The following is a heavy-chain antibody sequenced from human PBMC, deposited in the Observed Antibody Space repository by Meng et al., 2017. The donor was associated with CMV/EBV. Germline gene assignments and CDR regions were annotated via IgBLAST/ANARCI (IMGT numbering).Heavy chain of an antibody. CDR3: ARLGDGYNSGYFDY. Sequence: SETLSLNCTGSGGSISKNSYYWGWIRQPPGKGLEWIGSIYYSGSTYYNPSLKSRVTISVDTSKNQFSLKLSSVTAADTAVYYCARLGDGYNSGYFDYWGQGTLVTVSS. V-gene: IGHV4-39*01. D-gene: IGHD5-24*01. CDR2: IYYSGST. J-gene: IGHJ4*02. CDR1: GGSISKNSYY.